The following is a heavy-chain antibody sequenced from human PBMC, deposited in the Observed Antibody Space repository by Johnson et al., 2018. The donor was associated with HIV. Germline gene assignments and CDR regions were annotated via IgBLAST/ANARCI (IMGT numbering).Heavy chain of an antibody. D-gene: IGHD3-3*01. V-gene: IGHV3-15*01. CDR2: IKSKTDGGTT. Sequence: VQLVESGGGLVQPGGSLRLSCAASGFTVSSNYMSWVRQAPGKGLEWVGRIKSKTDGGTTDYAAPVKGRFTISRDDSKNTLYLQMNSLRAEDTAVYYCARIHYNFWSDPDAFDIWGQGTIVTVSS. CDR3: ARIHYNFWSDPDAFDI. J-gene: IGHJ3*02. CDR1: GFTVSSNY.